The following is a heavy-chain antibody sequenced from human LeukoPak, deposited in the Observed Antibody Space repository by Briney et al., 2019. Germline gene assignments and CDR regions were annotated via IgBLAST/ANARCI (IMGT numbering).Heavy chain of an antibody. Sequence: GGSLRLSCAASGFTFSSYSMNWVRQAPGKGLEWVSSISSSSSYIYYADSVKGRFTISRDNAKNSLYLQMNSLRAEDTAVYYCARAGIAAAGPIGYWGQGTLVTVSS. V-gene: IGHV3-21*01. J-gene: IGHJ4*02. CDR1: GFTFSSYS. CDR2: ISSSSSYI. D-gene: IGHD6-13*01. CDR3: ARAGIAAAGPIGY.